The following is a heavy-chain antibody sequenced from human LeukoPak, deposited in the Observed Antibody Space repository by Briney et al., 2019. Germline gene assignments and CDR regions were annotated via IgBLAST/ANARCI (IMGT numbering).Heavy chain of an antibody. CDR1: GGSISSSSYY. J-gene: IGHJ3*01. CDR3: ARYKALTMVPGVHADAFDF. V-gene: IGHV4-39*07. Sequence: SETLSLTCTVSGGSISSSSYYWGWIRQPPGKGLEWIGSIYYSGSTYYNPPLKSRVTISVDTSKNQFSLKLSSVTAADTAVYYCARYKALTMVPGVHADAFDFWDQGTMVTVSS. CDR2: IYYSGST. D-gene: IGHD3-10*01.